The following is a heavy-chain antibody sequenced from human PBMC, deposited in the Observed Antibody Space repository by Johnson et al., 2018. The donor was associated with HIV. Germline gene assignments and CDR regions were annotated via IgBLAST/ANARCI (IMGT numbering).Heavy chain of an antibody. Sequence: QVQLVESGGGVVQPGRSLRLSCAASGFTFSSYAMHWVRQAPGKGLEWVAVISYDGSNKYYADSVKGRFTISRDNSKNTLYLQMNSLRAEDTAVYYCASKDDAFDIWGQGTMVTVSS. CDR3: ASKDDAFDI. J-gene: IGHJ3*02. CDR2: ISYDGSNK. V-gene: IGHV3-30-3*01. CDR1: GFTFSSYA.